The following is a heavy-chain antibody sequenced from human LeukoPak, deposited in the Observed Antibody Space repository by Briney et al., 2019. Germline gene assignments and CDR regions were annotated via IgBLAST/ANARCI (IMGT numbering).Heavy chain of an antibody. Sequence: GGSLRLSCAASGFTFSSYAMHWVRQAPGKGLEWVAVISYDGSNKYYADSVKGRFTISRDNPKNTLYLQMNSLRAEDTAVYYCARVGVGATTFFDYWGQGTLVTVSS. CDR2: ISYDGSNK. CDR3: ARVGVGATTFFDY. D-gene: IGHD1-26*01. CDR1: GFTFSSYA. J-gene: IGHJ4*02. V-gene: IGHV3-30*04.